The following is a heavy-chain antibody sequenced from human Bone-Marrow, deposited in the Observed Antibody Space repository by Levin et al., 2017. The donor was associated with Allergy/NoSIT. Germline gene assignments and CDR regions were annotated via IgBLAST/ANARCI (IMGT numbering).Heavy chain of an antibody. CDR2: ISSGSDYI. V-gene: IGHV3-21*01. CDR1: GFTFRDYN. CDR3: VRDQGDVVVVPAAIRGYGMDV. D-gene: IGHD2-2*01. J-gene: IGHJ6*02. Sequence: KPGGSLRLSCAASGFTFRDYNMNWVRQAPGKGLEWVSSISSGSDYIYYADSVKGRFTISRDNADTSVFLQLNSLRAEDTAVYFCVRDQGDVVVVPAAIRGYGMDVWGQGTTVAVCS.